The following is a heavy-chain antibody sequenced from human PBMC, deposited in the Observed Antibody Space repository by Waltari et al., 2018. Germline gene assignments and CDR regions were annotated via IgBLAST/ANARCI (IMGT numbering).Heavy chain of an antibody. CDR3: ARDQGGVIY. D-gene: IGHD2-21*01. Sequence: QLQLQQSGPRLVKPSETLPLPCTVSGGSISSSSYYWGWNRQPPGKGLEWIGSIYYSGSTYYNPSLKSRVTISVDTSKNQFSLKLSSVTAADTAVYYCARDQGGVIYWGQGTLVTVSS. CDR2: IYYSGST. J-gene: IGHJ4*02. CDR1: GGSISSSSYY. V-gene: IGHV4-39*07.